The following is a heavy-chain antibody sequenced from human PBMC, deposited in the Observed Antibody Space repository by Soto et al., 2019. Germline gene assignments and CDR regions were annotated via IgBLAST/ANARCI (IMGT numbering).Heavy chain of an antibody. V-gene: IGHV1-69*01. CDR3: ARDRIAGSKYYYGMDV. CDR2: IIPIFGTE. CDR1: GGTFSSYA. D-gene: IGHD6-13*01. Sequence: QVQLVQSGAEVKKPGSSVRVSCKASGGTFSSYAISWVRQAPGQGLEWMGGIIPIFGTENYAQKFQGRVTITADESTSTAYMELSSLRYEDTAVYSCARDRIAGSKYYYGMDVWGPGTTVTVSS. J-gene: IGHJ6*02.